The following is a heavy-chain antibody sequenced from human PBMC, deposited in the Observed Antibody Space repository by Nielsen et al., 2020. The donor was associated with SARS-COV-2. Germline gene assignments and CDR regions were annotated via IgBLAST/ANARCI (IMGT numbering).Heavy chain of an antibody. CDR3: ARDSGPYSNYVDY. D-gene: IGHD4-11*01. J-gene: IGHJ4*02. CDR2: IYYSGST. CDR1: GGSISSYY. V-gene: IGHV4-59*12. Sequence: SETLSLTCTVSGGSISSYYWSWIRQPPGKGLEWIGYIYYSGSTNYNPSLKSRVTISVDTSKNQFSLKLSSVTAADTAVYYCARDSGPYSNYVDYWGQGTLVTVSS.